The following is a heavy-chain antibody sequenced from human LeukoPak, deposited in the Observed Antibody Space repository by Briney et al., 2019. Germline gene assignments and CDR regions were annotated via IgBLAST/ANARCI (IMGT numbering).Heavy chain of an antibody. J-gene: IGHJ4*02. CDR2: ISAGGHNT. D-gene: IGHD2-15*01. Sequence: PGRSLRLSCDASGFSFSDYAMHWVRQAPGKGLEWVSGISAGGHNTYYADSVKGRFTISRDNSKNTLFVQMKSLSSDDTAVYYCANQPERYCSGGSCLPSTGWGQGTLVTVSS. CDR1: GFSFSDYA. V-gene: IGHV3-23*01. CDR3: ANQPERYCSGGSCLPSTG.